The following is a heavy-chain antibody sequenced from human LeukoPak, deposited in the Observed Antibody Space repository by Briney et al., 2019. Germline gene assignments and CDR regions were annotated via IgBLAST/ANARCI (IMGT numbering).Heavy chain of an antibody. V-gene: IGHV1-46*01. J-gene: IGHJ6*02. D-gene: IGHD3-10*01. CDR1: GYTFSTYY. CDR2: INPSGGST. CDR3: ARGRYVSGSYSYYGMDV. Sequence: ASAKVSCKASGYTFSTYYMHWGRQAPGQGLEWMGVINPSGGSTSYSQQFQDRVTMTRDTSTSTVYMELSSLRFEDTAVYYCARGRYVSGSYSYYGMDVWGQGTTVTVSS.